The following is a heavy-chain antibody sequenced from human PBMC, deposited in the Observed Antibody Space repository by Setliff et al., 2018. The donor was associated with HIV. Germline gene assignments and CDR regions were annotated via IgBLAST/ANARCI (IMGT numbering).Heavy chain of an antibody. CDR2: IIPIFGRA. D-gene: IGHD5-18*01. CDR3: AIDPGADGFPSGYAFDI. Sequence: SVKVSCKTSGGTFSSYAITWVRQAPGQGLEWMGGIIPIFGRANYAQNFQGRVTITADESTSTAYMELSSLRNEDTAVYYCAIDPGADGFPSGYAFDIWGQGTMVTVS. V-gene: IGHV1-69*13. J-gene: IGHJ3*02. CDR1: GGTFSSYA.